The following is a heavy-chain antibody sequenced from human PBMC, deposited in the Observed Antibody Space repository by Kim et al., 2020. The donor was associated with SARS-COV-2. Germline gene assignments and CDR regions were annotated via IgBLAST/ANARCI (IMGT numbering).Heavy chain of an antibody. Sequence: GGSLRLSCAASGFTFSSYSMNWVRQAPGKGLEWVSSISSSSSYIYYAYSVKGRFTISRDNAKNSLYLQMNSLRAEDTAVYYCVWWDSSGYYYGVDDAFDIWGQGTMVTVSS. V-gene: IGHV3-21*01. CDR2: ISSSSSYI. D-gene: IGHD3-22*01. CDR1: GFTFSSYS. CDR3: VWWDSSGYYYGVDDAFDI. J-gene: IGHJ3*02.